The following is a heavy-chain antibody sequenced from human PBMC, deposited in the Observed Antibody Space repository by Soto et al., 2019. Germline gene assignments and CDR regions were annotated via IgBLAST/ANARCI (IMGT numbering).Heavy chain of an antibody. CDR3: SITRHYHGAAFDS. J-gene: IGHJ4*01. Sequence: GESLKISCNGSAFTFTNYYIGWVRQMPGKGLEWMGIIYPGDSETTYSPSFQGQVTFSVDKSLNIAYLQWSSLKASDTAIYYCSITRHYHGAAFDSWGHGTLVTVSS. D-gene: IGHD3-10*01. CDR2: IYPGDSET. V-gene: IGHV5-51*01. CDR1: AFTFTNYY.